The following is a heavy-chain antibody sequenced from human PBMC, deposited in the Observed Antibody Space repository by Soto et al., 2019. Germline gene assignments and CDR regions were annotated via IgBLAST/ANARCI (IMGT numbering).Heavy chain of an antibody. V-gene: IGHV3-21*01. CDR1: GFTFSTYT. D-gene: IGHD2-21*01. Sequence: GVLRLSCAASGFTFSTYTMNWVRQAPGKGLEWVSSISSSSNYIYYADSLKGRFTISRDNAKNSLFLQMDSLRAEDTAVYYCARGYIAMDYWGQGNMVTVSS. CDR3: ARGYIAMDY. J-gene: IGHJ4*02. CDR2: ISSSSNYI.